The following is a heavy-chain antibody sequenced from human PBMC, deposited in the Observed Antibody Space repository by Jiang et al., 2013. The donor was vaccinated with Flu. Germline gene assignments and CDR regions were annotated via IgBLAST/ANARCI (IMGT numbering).Heavy chain of an antibody. V-gene: IGHV3-13*01. CDR1: GFTLSSYD. J-gene: IGHJ6*02. CDR3: ARAGSLYGMDV. Sequence: VQLLESGGGLVQPGGSLRLSCAASGFTLSSYDMHWVRQVTGKGLEWVSGISSAGDIYYAGSVKGRFTISRESAKNSLYLQMNSLRAGDTAVYHCARAGSLYGMDVWGQGTTVTVSS. CDR2: ISSAGDI.